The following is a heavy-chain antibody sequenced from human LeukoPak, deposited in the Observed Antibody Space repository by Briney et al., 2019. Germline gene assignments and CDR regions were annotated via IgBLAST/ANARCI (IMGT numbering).Heavy chain of an antibody. Sequence: SETLSLTCTVSGGSISSGDYYWSWIRQPPGTGLEWIGYIYYSGSTYYNPSLKSRVTISVDTSKNQFSLKLSSVTAADTAVYYCAREGGRITMVRGATSWFDPWGQGTLVTVSS. V-gene: IGHV4-30-4*01. CDR1: GGSISSGDYY. J-gene: IGHJ5*02. CDR2: IYYSGST. CDR3: AREGGRITMVRGATSWFDP. D-gene: IGHD3-10*01.